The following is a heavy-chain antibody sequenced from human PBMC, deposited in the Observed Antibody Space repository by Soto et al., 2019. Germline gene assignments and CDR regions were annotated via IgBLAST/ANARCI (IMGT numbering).Heavy chain of an antibody. D-gene: IGHD3-10*01. Sequence: SETLSLTCTVSGGSISSYYWSWIRQPPGKGLEWIGYIYYSGSTNYNPSLKSRVTISVDTSKSQFSLKLSSVTAADTAVYYCARGITMVRGVLNWFDPWGQGTLVTVSS. J-gene: IGHJ5*02. V-gene: IGHV4-59*01. CDR1: GGSISSYY. CDR2: IYYSGST. CDR3: ARGITMVRGVLNWFDP.